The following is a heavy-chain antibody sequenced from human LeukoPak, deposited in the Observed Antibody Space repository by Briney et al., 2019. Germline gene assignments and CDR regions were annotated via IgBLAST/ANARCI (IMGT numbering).Heavy chain of an antibody. D-gene: IGHD6-13*01. V-gene: IGHV3-48*01. CDR3: ARIAAAGPYYYYYMDV. CDR1: GFTFSSYS. Sequence: GGSLRLSCAASGFTFSSYSMNWVRQAPGKGLEWVSYISNSSSTIYYADSVKGRFTISRDNAKNSLYLQMNSLRAEDTAVYYCARIAAAGPYYYYYMDVWGKGTTVTVSS. CDR2: ISNSSSTI. J-gene: IGHJ6*03.